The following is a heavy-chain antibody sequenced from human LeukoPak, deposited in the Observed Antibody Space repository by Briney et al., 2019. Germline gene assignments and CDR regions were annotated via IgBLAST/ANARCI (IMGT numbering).Heavy chain of an antibody. V-gene: IGHV3-64*01. D-gene: IGHD3-16*01. CDR2: ISTNGHST. CDR1: GFTFSNYA. J-gene: IGHJ3*02. Sequence: PGGSLRLSCAASGFTFSNYAMHWVPQAPGKGLEYVSAISTNGHSTYYANSVKGRFTISRDNSKDTLYVQMGSMRAEDMAVYYCARVGDSDAFDIWGQGTVVTVSS. CDR3: ARVGDSDAFDI.